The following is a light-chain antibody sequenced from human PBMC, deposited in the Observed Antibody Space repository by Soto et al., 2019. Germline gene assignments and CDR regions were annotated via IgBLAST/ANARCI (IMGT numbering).Light chain of an antibody. Sequence: DIEITHSPSTLSGSVGARVTITCRASQTISSWLAWYQQKPGKAHKLLIYNAYTLKSGVQSRFSGSGSGTEDTLSIGSVRPEDFATYDCGQEHRNSEALGPGTRVEIK. J-gene: IGKJ5*01. CDR1: QTISSW. CDR2: NAY. CDR3: GQEHRNSEA. V-gene: IGKV1-5*03.